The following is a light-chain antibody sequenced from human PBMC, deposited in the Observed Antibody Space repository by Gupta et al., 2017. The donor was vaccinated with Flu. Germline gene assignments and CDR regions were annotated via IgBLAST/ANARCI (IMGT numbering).Light chain of an antibody. CDR3: VTWDTSLNALV. V-gene: IGLV1-51*02. Sequence: SSSNIGNKYVSWYQQLPGTAPKLLIYEDEKRPSGIPERFSGSKSGTSATLDITGLQTGDEADYYCVTWDTSLNALVFGGGTKLTVL. J-gene: IGLJ2*01. CDR1: SSNIGNKY. CDR2: EDE.